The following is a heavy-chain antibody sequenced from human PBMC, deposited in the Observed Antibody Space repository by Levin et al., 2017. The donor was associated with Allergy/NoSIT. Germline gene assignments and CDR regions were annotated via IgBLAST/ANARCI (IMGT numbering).Heavy chain of an antibody. J-gene: IGHJ4*02. CDR2: IYYSGST. CDR1: GGSISSSSYY. D-gene: IGHD5-18*01. V-gene: IGHV4-39*07. CDR3: ARGGYSSIDY. Sequence: GSLRLSCTVSGGSISSSSYYWGWIRQPPGKGLEWIGSIYYSGSTYYNPSLKSRVTISVDTSKNQFSLKLSSVTAADTAVYDCARGGYSSIDYWGQGTLVTVSS.